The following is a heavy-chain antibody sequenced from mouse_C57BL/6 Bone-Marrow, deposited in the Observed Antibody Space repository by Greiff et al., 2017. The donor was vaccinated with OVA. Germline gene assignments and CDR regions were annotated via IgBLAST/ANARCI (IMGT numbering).Heavy chain of an antibody. Sequence: EVKLMESGAELVKPGASVKLSCTASGFNIKDYYMHWVKQRTEQGLEWIGRIDPEDGETKYAPKFQGKATITADTSSNTAYLQLSSLTSEDTAVYYCARGNQVPYYAMDYWGQGTSVTVSS. CDR3: ARGNQVPYYAMDY. D-gene: IGHD2-1*01. J-gene: IGHJ4*01. CDR1: GFNIKDYY. CDR2: IDPEDGET. V-gene: IGHV14-2*01.